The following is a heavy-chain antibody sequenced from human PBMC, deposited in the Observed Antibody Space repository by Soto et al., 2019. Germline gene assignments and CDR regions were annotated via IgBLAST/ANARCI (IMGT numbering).Heavy chain of an antibody. Sequence: SETLSLTCAVYGGSFSGYYWSWIRQPPGKGLEWIGEINHSGSTNYNPSLKSRVTISVDTSKNQFSLKLSSVTAADTAVYYCARGAVHYYGSGSYYQKPGSFDYWGQGTLVTVSS. D-gene: IGHD3-10*01. V-gene: IGHV4-34*01. CDR3: ARGAVHYYGSGSYYQKPGSFDY. CDR2: INHSGST. J-gene: IGHJ4*02. CDR1: GGSFSGYY.